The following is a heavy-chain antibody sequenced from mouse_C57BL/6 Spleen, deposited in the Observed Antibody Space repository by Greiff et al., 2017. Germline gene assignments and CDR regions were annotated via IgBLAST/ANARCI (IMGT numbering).Heavy chain of an antibody. J-gene: IGHJ2*01. V-gene: IGHV5-9*01. Sequence: EVQVVESGGGLVKPGGSLKLSCAASGFTFSSYTMSWVRQTPEKRLEWVATISGGGGNTYYPDSVKGRFTISRDNAKNTLYLQMSSLRSEDTALYYCARQPNWYFDYWGQGTTLTVSS. CDR1: GFTFSSYT. D-gene: IGHD4-1*01. CDR3: ARQPNWYFDY. CDR2: ISGGGGNT.